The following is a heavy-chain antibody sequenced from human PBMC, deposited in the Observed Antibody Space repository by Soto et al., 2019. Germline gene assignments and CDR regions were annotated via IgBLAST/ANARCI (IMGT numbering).Heavy chain of an antibody. V-gene: IGHV1-2*02. CDR2: INPNSGGT. CDR1: GYTFIAHY. CDR3: ARGGVRGPPAAPTFGDY. Sequence: ASVKVSCKASGYTFIAHYMHWVRQTPGQGLEWMGWINPNSGGTNFARKFQGRVTMTRDTSISTAYMELSRLRSDDTAVYYCARGGVRGPPAAPTFGDYWGQGTLVTVSS. D-gene: IGHD3-10*01. J-gene: IGHJ4*02.